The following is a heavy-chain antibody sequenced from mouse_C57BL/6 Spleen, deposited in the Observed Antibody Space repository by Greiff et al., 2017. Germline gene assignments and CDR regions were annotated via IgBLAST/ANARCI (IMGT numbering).Heavy chain of an antibody. CDR3: ASSSGLTYYFDY. CDR2: IYPGDGDT. CDR1: GYAFSSSW. J-gene: IGHJ2*01. V-gene: IGHV1-82*01. D-gene: IGHD1-3*01. Sequence: VQLQQSGPELVKPGASVKISCKASGYAFSSSWMNWVKQRPGKGLEWIGRIYPGDGDTNYNGKFKGKATLTADKSSSTAYMQLSSLTSEDSAVYFCASSSGLTYYFDYWGQGTTLTVSS.